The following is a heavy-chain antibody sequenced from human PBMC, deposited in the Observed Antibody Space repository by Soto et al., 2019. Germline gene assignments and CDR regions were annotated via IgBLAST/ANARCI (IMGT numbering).Heavy chain of an antibody. CDR3: ARTSRFDS. CDR2: INHSGST. CDR1: GGSFRDYY. V-gene: IGHV4-34*01. J-gene: IGHJ4*02. D-gene: IGHD6-6*01. Sequence: PSETLSLTCAGYGGSFRDYYWSWVRQPPGKGLEWIGQINHSGSTNYNPSLKSRVTISVDTSKNQFSLKLSSVTAADTAVYYCARTSRFDSWGQGTLVTVS.